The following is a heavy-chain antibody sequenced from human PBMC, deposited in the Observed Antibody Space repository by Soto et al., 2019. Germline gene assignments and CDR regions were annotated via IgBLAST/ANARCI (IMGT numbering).Heavy chain of an antibody. V-gene: IGHV3-74*01. J-gene: IGHJ5*02. Sequence: GGSLRLSCAASGFTFSSYWMHWVRQAPGKGLVWVSRINSDGSSTSYADSVKGRFTISRDNAKNTLYLQMNSLRAEDTAVYYCARVLIEYSSPSLPNDWFDPWGQGTLVTVS. D-gene: IGHD6-6*01. CDR2: INSDGSST. CDR1: GFTFSSYW. CDR3: ARVLIEYSSPSLPNDWFDP.